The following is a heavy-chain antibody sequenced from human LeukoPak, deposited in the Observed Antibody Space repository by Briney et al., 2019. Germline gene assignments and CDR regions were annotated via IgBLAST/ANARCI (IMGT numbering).Heavy chain of an antibody. CDR3: ARLPPPYVWGSYYNAFDI. J-gene: IGHJ3*02. CDR1: GGSISSYY. CDR2: IYYSGST. D-gene: IGHD3-16*01. Sequence: SETLSLTCTVSGGSISSYYWSWIRQPPGKGLEWIGYIYYSGSTNYNPSLKSRVTISVDTSKNQFSLKLSSVTAADTAVYYCARLPPPYVWGSYYNAFDIWGQGTMVTVSS. V-gene: IGHV4-59*08.